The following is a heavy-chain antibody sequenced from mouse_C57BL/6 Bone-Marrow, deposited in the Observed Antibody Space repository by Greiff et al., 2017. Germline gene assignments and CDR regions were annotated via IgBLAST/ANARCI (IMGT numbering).Heavy chain of an antibody. D-gene: IGHD1-1*01. J-gene: IGHJ3*01. Sequence: VQLQQSGPELVKPGASVKIPCKASGYTFTDYNMDWVKQSHGKSLEWIGDINPNNGGTNYKQKFKGKATLTVDKSASTAYMELRSLTSEDTAVYYCAIYYGSSYDAGFAYWGQGTLVTVSA. CDR1: GYTFTDYN. CDR3: AIYYGSSYDAGFAY. CDR2: INPNNGGT. V-gene: IGHV1-18*01.